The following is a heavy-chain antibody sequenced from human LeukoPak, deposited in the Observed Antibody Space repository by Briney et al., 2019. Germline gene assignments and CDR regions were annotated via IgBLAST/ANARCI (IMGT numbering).Heavy chain of an antibody. V-gene: IGHV1-8*01. CDR1: GYTFTSYD. CDR3: ARDSSYSSSSVDY. D-gene: IGHD6-6*01. J-gene: IGHJ4*02. CDR2: MNPNSGNT. Sequence: ASVKVSCKASGYTFTSYDINWVRQATGQGLEWMGWMNPNSGNTGYAQKFQGRVTMTRNTSISTAYMELSRLRSDDTAVYYCARDSSYSSSSVDYWGQGTLVTVSS.